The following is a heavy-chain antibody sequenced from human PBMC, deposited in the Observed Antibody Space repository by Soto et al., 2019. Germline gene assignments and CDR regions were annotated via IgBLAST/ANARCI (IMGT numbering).Heavy chain of an antibody. CDR3: GRDRYCTSISCYVGGGRGFAH. J-gene: IGHJ4*02. CDR2: ISPYNDDT. Sequence: QVQLVQSGAEVKKPGASVKVSCKASGYTFSTSGISWVRQAPGQRLEWMGWISPYNDDTNYAQKFQGRVTMTTDTATSTAYMVLRSLRSDDTAVYYCGRDRYCTSISCYVGGGRGFAHWGQGTLGTVSS. V-gene: IGHV1-18*01. CDR1: GYTFSTSG. D-gene: IGHD2-2*01.